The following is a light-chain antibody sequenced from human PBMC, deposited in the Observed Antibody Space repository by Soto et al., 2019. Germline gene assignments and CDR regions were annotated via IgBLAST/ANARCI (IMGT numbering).Light chain of an antibody. Sequence: QSVLTQPPSASGSPGQSVTISCTGTSRDVGGYDYISWYQQHPGKAPKLIIYEVSKRPSGTPDRFSGFKSGNTASLTVSGLQAEDEADYYCSAYAGSIFVAFGGGTKVTVL. V-gene: IGLV2-8*01. CDR3: SAYAGSIFVA. J-gene: IGLJ2*01. CDR2: EVS. CDR1: SRDVGGYDY.